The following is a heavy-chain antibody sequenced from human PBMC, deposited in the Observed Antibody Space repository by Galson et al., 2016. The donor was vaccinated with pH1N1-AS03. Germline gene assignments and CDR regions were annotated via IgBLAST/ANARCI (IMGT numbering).Heavy chain of an antibody. CDR2: IIIGRGLPP. Sequence: ETLSLTCTVSRGSFGGAYWTWIRQPPGKGLEWIGEIIIGRGLPPTYNSSLKRRVTISIDTSRGELSLRLRSVTAADTGVYYCARRPTGIDYWGQGSQVTVSS. J-gene: IGHJ4*02. CDR3: ARRPTGIDY. CDR1: RGSFGGAY. V-gene: IGHV4-34*12. D-gene: IGHD3-10*01.